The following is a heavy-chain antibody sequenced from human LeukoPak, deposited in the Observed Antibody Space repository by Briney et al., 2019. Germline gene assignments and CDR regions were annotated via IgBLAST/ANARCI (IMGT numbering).Heavy chain of an antibody. Sequence: GGSLRLSCGASGFTFSTYWMHWVRQAPGKGLVWVSRINSDGSSTGYADSVRGRFTISRDNAKNTLYLQMNSLRAEDTAVYYCTRDFDAATGYWGQGTLSPSPQ. V-gene: IGHV3-74*01. D-gene: IGHD3-9*01. CDR1: GFTFSTYW. CDR2: INSDGSST. CDR3: TRDFDAATGY. J-gene: IGHJ4*02.